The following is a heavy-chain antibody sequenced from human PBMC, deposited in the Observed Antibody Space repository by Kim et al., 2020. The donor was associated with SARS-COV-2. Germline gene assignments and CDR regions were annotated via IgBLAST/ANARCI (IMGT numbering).Heavy chain of an antibody. CDR2: IYYSGST. V-gene: IGHV4-31*03. Sequence: SETLSLTYTXSGGSISSGGYYWSWIRQHPGKGLEWIGYIYYSGSTYYNPSLKSRVTISVDTSKNQFSLKLSSVTAADTAVYYCARDDAFDIWGQGTMVTVSS. J-gene: IGHJ3*02. CDR3: ARDDAFDI. CDR1: GGSISSGGYY.